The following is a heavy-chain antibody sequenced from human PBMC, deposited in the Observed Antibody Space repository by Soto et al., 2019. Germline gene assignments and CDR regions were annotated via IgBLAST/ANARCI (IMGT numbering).Heavy chain of an antibody. V-gene: IGHV3-23*01. CDR1: GFTFSSYA. Sequence: GGSLRLSCAASGFTFSSYAMSWVRQDPGKGLEWVSAISGSGGNTYYADSVKGRFTISRDNSKNTLYLQMNSLRAEDTAVYYCAKDPVVAVYYYYGMDVWGQGTTVTVSS. D-gene: IGHD2-15*01. CDR2: ISGSGGNT. J-gene: IGHJ6*02. CDR3: AKDPVVAVYYYYGMDV.